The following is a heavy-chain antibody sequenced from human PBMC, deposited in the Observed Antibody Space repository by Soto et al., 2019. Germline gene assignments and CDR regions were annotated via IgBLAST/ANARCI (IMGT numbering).Heavy chain of an antibody. D-gene: IGHD5-12*01. CDR2: IYPGDSDT. V-gene: IGHV5-51*01. CDR1: GYNFNTYW. CDR3: ATSTVSYVDIVSSTTRGYFDH. Sequence: GESLKISCEGAGYNFNTYWIGWVRQMPGKGLEWVALIYPGDSDTRYSPSFEGQVTLSVDRSLSTAYLQWSSLKASDTAIYYCATSTVSYVDIVSSTTRGYFDHWGQGTLVTVSS. J-gene: IGHJ4*02.